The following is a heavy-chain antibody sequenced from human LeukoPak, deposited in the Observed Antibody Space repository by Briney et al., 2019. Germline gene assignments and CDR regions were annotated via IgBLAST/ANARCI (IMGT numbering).Heavy chain of an antibody. CDR3: ARGLASSGWHIDY. D-gene: IGHD6-19*01. Sequence: PSETLSLTYAVYGGSFSGYYWSWIRQPPGKGLEWIGEINHSGSTNYNPSLKSRVTISVDTSKNQFSLKLSSVTAADTAVYYCARGLASSGWHIDYWGQGTLVTVSS. CDR1: GGSFSGYY. J-gene: IGHJ4*02. V-gene: IGHV4-34*01. CDR2: INHSGST.